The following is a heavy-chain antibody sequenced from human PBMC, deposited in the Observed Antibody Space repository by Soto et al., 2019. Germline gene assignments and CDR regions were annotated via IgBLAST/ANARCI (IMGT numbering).Heavy chain of an antibody. CDR3: AKDRGPYSSGFYGMDV. CDR1: GFTFSTYS. J-gene: IGHJ6*02. V-gene: IGHV3-48*01. Sequence: PGGSLRLSCAASGFTFSTYSMNWVRQAPGKGLEWVSSISSSSTIYYADSVKGRFTISRDNVQNSLYLQKNSLRVEDTAVYYCAKDRGPYSSGFYGMDVWGQGTTVTVSS. CDR2: ISSSSTI. D-gene: IGHD6-19*01.